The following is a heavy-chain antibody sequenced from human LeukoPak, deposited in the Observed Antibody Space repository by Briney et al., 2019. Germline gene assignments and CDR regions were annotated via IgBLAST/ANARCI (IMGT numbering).Heavy chain of an antibody. CDR3: ARDAWYCGSSSCSTTGYYYYFYMDV. J-gene: IGHJ6*03. V-gene: IGHV3-33*01. CDR1: GFTLSNYG. Sequence: GGSLRLSCAASGFTLSNYGVHWVRQAPGKGLEWLAFIWYDGSNKYYADSVEGRLTISRDNAKSTLHLQMIGLRAEDTAVYYCARDAWYCGSSSCSTTGYYYYFYMDVWGKGTTVTVAS. D-gene: IGHD2-2*02. CDR2: IWYDGSNK.